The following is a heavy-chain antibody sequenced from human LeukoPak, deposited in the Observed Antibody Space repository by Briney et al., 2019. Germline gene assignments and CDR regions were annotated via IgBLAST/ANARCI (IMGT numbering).Heavy chain of an antibody. D-gene: IGHD3-22*01. Sequence: SETLSLTCTVSGGSISSYYWSWIRRPPGKGLEWIGYIYYSGSTNYNPSLKSRVTISVDTSKNQFSLKLSSVTAADTAVYYCARYYYDSSGYMICDYWGQGTLVTVSS. CDR1: GGSISSYY. J-gene: IGHJ4*02. CDR2: IYYSGST. V-gene: IGHV4-59*08. CDR3: ARYYYDSSGYMICDY.